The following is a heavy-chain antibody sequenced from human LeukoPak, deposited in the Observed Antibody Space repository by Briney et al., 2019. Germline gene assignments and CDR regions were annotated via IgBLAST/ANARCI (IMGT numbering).Heavy chain of an antibody. D-gene: IGHD3-22*01. CDR2: IYYSGST. V-gene: IGHV4-59*11. CDR3: ARTYYYDSSGYHDAFDI. J-gene: IGHJ3*02. Sequence: SETLSLTCTVSGGSISNHFWSWIRQPPGKGLEWIGYIYYSGSTNYNPSLKSRVTISVDTSKNQFSLKLSSVTAADTAVYYCARTYYYDSSGYHDAFDIWGQGTMVTVSS. CDR1: GGSISNHF.